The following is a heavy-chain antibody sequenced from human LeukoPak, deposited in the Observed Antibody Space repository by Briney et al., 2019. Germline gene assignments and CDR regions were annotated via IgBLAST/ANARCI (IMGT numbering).Heavy chain of an antibody. CDR2: IYPGDSDT. CDR1: GYSFTSYW. D-gene: IGHD6-13*01. CDR3: ARPRIAAAGHDAFDI. Sequence: RHGESLKISCKGSGYSFTSYWIGWVRQMPGKGLEWMGIIYPGDSDTRYSPSFQGQVTISADKSISTAYLQWSSLKASDTAMYYCARPRIAAAGHDAFDIWGQGTMVTVPS. J-gene: IGHJ3*02. V-gene: IGHV5-51*01.